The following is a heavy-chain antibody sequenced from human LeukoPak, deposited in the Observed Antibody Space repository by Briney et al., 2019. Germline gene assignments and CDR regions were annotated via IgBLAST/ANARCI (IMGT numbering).Heavy chain of an antibody. J-gene: IGHJ4*02. V-gene: IGHV4-38-2*01. CDR1: GYSFTSGHY. Sequence: SETLSLTCSVSGYSFTSGHYWGWIRQPPGKGLEWIANIYHTGSAHYNPSLKSRVTISVDTSKNQFSLKLSSVTAADTAVYYCARYCTSTSCILRGFDYWGQGTLVTVSS. D-gene: IGHD2-2*01. CDR2: IYHTGSA. CDR3: ARYCTSTSCILRGFDY.